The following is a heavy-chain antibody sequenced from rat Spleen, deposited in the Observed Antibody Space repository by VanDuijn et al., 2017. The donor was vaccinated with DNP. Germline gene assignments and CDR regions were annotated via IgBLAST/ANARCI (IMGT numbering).Heavy chain of an antibody. Sequence: EVQLVESGGGLVQPGGSLRLSCVASGFTFTDNDMAWVRQAPKKGLEWVATIIYDGSTTYYRDSVKGRFTISRDNAKSSLYLQMDSLRSEDTATYYCASSILRGYWGQGVTVTVSS. J-gene: IGHJ2*01. D-gene: IGHD1-6*01. CDR3: ASSILRGY. CDR1: GFTFTDND. V-gene: IGHV5-7*01. CDR2: IIYDGSTT.